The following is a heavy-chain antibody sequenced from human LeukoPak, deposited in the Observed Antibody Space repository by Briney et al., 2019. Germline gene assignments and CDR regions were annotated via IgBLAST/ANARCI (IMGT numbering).Heavy chain of an antibody. Sequence: GASVKVSCKASGYTFTGYYMRWVRQAPGQGLEWMAWINPNSGGTYYAQNFHDRITMTRDTSISTAYMELSRLGSDDTAIYYCARANALYCSSTSCLFDYWGQGTLVTVSS. J-gene: IGHJ4*02. D-gene: IGHD2-2*01. CDR1: GYTFTGYY. V-gene: IGHV1-2*02. CDR2: INPNSGGT. CDR3: ARANALYCSSTSCLFDY.